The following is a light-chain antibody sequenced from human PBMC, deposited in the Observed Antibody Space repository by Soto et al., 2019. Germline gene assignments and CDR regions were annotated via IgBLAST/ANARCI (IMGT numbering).Light chain of an antibody. CDR1: SSNIGAGYD. J-gene: IGLJ1*01. CDR3: QSYDSSLSGYV. V-gene: IGLV1-40*01. Sequence: QAVVTQPPSVSGAPGQRVTISCTGSSSNIGAGYDVHWYQQLPGTAPKLLIYANSNRPSGVPDRFSGSKSGTSGSLAITGLQAEDEAEYYCQSYDSSLSGYVFGTGTKVTVL. CDR2: ANS.